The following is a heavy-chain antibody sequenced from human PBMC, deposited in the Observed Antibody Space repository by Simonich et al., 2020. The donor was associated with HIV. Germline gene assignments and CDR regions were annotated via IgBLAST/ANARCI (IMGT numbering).Heavy chain of an antibody. V-gene: IGHV4-34*01. CDR1: GGSFSGYY. D-gene: IGHD3-22*01. Sequence: QVQLQQWGAGLLKPSETLSLTCAVYGGSFSGYYWSWIRQPPGKGLEWIGEINHSGSNNYNPSLKSRVTRSVCTSKNQFSLKLSSVTAADTAVYYCARGYYYDSSGYYQPAEYFQHWGQGTLVTVSS. J-gene: IGHJ1*01. CDR3: ARGYYYDSSGYYQPAEYFQH. CDR2: INHSGSN.